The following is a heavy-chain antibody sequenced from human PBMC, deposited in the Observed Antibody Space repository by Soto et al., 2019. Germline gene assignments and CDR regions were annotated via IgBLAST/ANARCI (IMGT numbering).Heavy chain of an antibody. D-gene: IGHD3-9*01. J-gene: IGHJ4*02. CDR2: ISGSGGST. CDR3: AKEPGHSWLLYREFDY. CDR1: GFTFSSYA. V-gene: IGHV3-23*01. Sequence: GGSLRLSCAASGFTFSSYAMSWVRQAPGKGLEWVSAISGSGGSTYYADSVKGRFTISRDNSKNTLYLQMNSRRAEDTAVYYCAKEPGHSWLLYREFDYWGQGTLVTVSS.